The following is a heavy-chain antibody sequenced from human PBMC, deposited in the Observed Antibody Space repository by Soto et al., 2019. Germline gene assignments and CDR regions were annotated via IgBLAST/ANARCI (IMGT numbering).Heavy chain of an antibody. CDR1: GASIRTYF. D-gene: IGHD6-19*01. CDR3: AALYSSGWYVLF. CDR2: ISYSGST. V-gene: IGHV4-59*01. Sequence: SETLSLTCSVSGASIRTYFWSWIRQPPGKGLEWIGYISYSGSTTYYNPSLKSRVTMSADTSKNQFSLRLNSVTAADTAVYYCAALYSSGWYVLFWGQGTLVTVSS. J-gene: IGHJ4*02.